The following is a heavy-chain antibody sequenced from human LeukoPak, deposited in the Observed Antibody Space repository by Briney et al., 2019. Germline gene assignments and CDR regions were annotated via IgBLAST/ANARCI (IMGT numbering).Heavy chain of an antibody. Sequence: GGSLRLSCAASGFTVRSNFVSWVRQAPGKGLEWVSEIHGDDTYYADSVKGRFTIFKDNSKNTVFLQMNSLRAEDTAVYYCAKDNLMVRGAKSGLDYWGQGTLVTVSS. J-gene: IGHJ4*02. CDR1: GFTVRSNF. D-gene: IGHD3-10*01. CDR2: IHGDDT. V-gene: IGHV3-66*01. CDR3: AKDNLMVRGAKSGLDY.